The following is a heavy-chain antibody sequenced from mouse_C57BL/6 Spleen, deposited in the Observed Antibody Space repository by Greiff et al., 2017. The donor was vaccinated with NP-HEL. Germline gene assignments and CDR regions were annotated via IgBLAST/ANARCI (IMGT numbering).Heavy chain of an antibody. J-gene: IGHJ2*01. CDR3: ARGGFRSSYDFDY. CDR1: GYTFTSYW. D-gene: IGHD1-1*01. Sequence: QVHVKQPGAELVMPGASVKLSCKASGYTFTSYWMHWVKQRPGQGLEWIGEIDPSDSYTNYNQKFKGKSTLTVDKSSSTAYMQLSSLTSEDSAGYYCARGGFRSSYDFDYWGQGTTLTVSS. V-gene: IGHV1-69*01. CDR2: IDPSDSYT.